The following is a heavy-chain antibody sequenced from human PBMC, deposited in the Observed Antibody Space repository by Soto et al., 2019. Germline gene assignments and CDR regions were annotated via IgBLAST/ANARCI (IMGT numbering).Heavy chain of an antibody. CDR1: EFTFSSYA. CDR2: ISYDGGHK. V-gene: IGHV3-30-3*01. Sequence: QVHLVESGGGVVHPERSLRLSCSASEFTFSSYAMHWVRKAPGKGLEWVAGISYDGGHKFYGDSVRGRFTISRDSSKTTVCLQMNSLSPEDTAAYYFARAKTDYSNPRGPFFFYGMDVWGQGTTVTVSS. J-gene: IGHJ6*01. D-gene: IGHD4-4*01. CDR3: ARAKTDYSNPRGPFFFYGMDV.